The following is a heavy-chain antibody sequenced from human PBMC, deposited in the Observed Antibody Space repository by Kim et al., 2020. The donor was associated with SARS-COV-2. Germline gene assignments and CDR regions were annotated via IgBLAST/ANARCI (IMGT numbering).Heavy chain of an antibody. J-gene: IGHJ4*02. CDR2: FSGSGGTT. V-gene: IGHV3-23*01. CDR3: AKDTTLSMIVDAFFDC. Sequence: GGSLRLSCAASGFTFSAYAMSWVRQAPGKGLEWVSGFSGSGGTTYYADSVKGRFTISRDNSRNTLYLQMDSLRAEDTAVYYCAKDTTLSMIVDAFFDCWGQGTRVTGSS. CDR1: GFTFSAYA. D-gene: IGHD3-22*01.